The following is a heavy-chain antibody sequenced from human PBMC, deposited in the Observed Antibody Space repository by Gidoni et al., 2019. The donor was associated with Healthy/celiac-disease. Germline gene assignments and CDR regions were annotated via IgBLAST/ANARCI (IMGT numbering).Heavy chain of an antibody. Sequence: QVQLVQSGAEVKKPGSSVKVSCKASGGTFSSYAISWVRQAPGQGLEWMGGIIPIFGTANYAQKFQGRVTITADESTSTAYMELSSLRSEDTAVYYCARVVSDDYVWGSGYYYYGMDVWGQGTTVTVSS. CDR1: GGTFSSYA. CDR3: ARVVSDDYVWGSGYYYYGMDV. J-gene: IGHJ6*02. CDR2: IIPIFGTA. V-gene: IGHV1-69*01. D-gene: IGHD3-16*01.